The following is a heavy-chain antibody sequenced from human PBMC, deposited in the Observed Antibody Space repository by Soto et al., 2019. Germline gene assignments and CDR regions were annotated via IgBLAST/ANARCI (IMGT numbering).Heavy chain of an antibody. D-gene: IGHD6-6*01. V-gene: IGHV1-18*01. Sequence: GASVKVSCKASGYTFTSYGISWVRQAPGQGLEWMGLINPYNGNTNYAQQFQDRVTMTRDTSASTVYMELSSLRSEDTAMYYCTRSYISSSYWFDPWGQGTLVTVSS. CDR2: INPYNGNT. J-gene: IGHJ5*02. CDR1: GYTFTSYG. CDR3: TRSYISSSYWFDP.